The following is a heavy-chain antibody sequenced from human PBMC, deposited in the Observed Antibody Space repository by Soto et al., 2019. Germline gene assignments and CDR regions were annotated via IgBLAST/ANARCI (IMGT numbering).Heavy chain of an antibody. CDR3: AGGVGATTIDC. J-gene: IGHJ4*02. CDR2: INWNGGST. D-gene: IGHD1-26*01. V-gene: IGHV3-20*04. CDR1: GFTFDDYG. Sequence: GGSLRLSCAASGFTFDDYGMSWVRQAPGKGLEWVSGINWNGGSTGYADSVKGRFTISRDNAKNSLYLQMNSLRAEDTALYYCAGGVGATTIDCWGQGIPVTVSS.